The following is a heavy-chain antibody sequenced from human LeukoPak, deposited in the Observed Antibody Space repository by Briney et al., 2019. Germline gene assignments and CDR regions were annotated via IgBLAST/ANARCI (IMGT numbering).Heavy chain of an antibody. CDR1: GGSISTYY. V-gene: IGHV4-59*01. Sequence: PSETLSLTCTVSGGSISTYYWSWIRQPPGKGLEWIGYSHYSGSTNYNPSLKSRVTISVDTSKNQFSLKLSSVTAADTAVYYCARLSRDGYNFDYWGQGTLVTVSS. CDR3: ARLSRDGYNFDY. D-gene: IGHD5-24*01. J-gene: IGHJ4*02. CDR2: SHYSGST.